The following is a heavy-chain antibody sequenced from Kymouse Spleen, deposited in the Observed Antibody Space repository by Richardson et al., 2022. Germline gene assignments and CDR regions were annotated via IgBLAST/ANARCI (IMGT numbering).Heavy chain of an antibody. V-gene: IGHV4-39*01. CDR3: ARKWLVPYNWFDP. Sequence: QLQLQESGPGLVKPSETLSLTCTVSGGSISSSSYYWGWIRQPPGKGLEWIGSIYYSGSTYYNPSLKSRVTISVDTSKNQFSLKLSSVTAADTAVYYCARKWLVPYNWFDPWGQGTLVTVSS. J-gene: IGHJ5*02. D-gene: IGHD6-19*01. CDR2: IYYSGST. CDR1: GGSISSSSYY.